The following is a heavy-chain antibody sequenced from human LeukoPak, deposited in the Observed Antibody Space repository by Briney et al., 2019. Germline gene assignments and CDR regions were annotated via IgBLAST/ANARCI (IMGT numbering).Heavy chain of an antibody. CDR3: AGDRRDGYPGAFDI. D-gene: IGHD5-24*01. CDR1: GGSISSYY. V-gene: IGHV4-59*01. CDR2: IYYSGST. Sequence: PSETLSLTCTVSGGSISSYYWSWIRQPPGKGLEWIGYIYYSGSTNYNPSLKSRVTISVDTSKNQFSLKLSSVTAADTAVYYCAGDRRDGYPGAFDIWGQGTMVTVSS. J-gene: IGHJ3*02.